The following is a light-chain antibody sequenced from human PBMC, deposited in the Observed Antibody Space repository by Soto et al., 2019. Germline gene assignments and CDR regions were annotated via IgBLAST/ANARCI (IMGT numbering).Light chain of an antibody. CDR2: EVS. CDR1: SSDVGGYNY. V-gene: IGLV2-14*01. J-gene: IGLJ1*01. Sequence: QSVLTQPASVSGSPGQSITLSCTGTSSDVGGYNYVSWYQQHPGKAPKLMIYEVSNRPSGVSNRFSGSKSGNTASLTISGLQAEDEADYYCSSYASSTSYVFGDGTKVTAL. CDR3: SSYASSTSYV.